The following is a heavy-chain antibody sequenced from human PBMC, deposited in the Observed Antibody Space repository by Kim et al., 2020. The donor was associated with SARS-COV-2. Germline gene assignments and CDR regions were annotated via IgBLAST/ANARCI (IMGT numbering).Heavy chain of an antibody. Sequence: AAGKGRFTTPRNNSKNPLYLQMNSLRAEDTAVYYCARVKAIVVVTAPLDYWGQGTLVTVSS. CDR3: ARVKAIVVVTAPLDY. D-gene: IGHD2-21*02. J-gene: IGHJ4*02. V-gene: IGHV3-30*01.